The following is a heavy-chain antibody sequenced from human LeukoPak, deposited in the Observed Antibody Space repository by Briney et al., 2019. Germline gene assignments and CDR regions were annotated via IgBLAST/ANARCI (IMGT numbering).Heavy chain of an antibody. CDR1: GFTLSSYW. CDR2: INSDGSST. V-gene: IGHV3-74*01. J-gene: IGHJ6*02. CDR3: ARVLVRMHCSSTSCVPYGMDV. Sequence: PGGSLRLSCAASGFTLSSYWMHWVRQAPGKGLVWVSRINSDGSSTSYADSVKGRFTISRDNAKNTLYLQMNSLRAEDTAVYYCARVLVRMHCSSTSCVPYGMDVWGQGTTVTVSS. D-gene: IGHD2-2*01.